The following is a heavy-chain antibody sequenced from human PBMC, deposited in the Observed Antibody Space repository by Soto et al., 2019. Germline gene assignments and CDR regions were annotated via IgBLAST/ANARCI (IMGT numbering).Heavy chain of an antibody. D-gene: IGHD2-21*01. CDR2: IWYDGSNK. CDR3: ARDRGTEGGEALDY. CDR1: GFTFSSYG. Sequence: GGSLRLSCAASGFTFSSYGMHWVRQAPGKGLEWVAVIWYDGSNKYYADSVKGRFTISRDNSKNTLYLQMNSLRAEDTAVYYCARDRGTEGGEALDYWGQGTLVTVSS. V-gene: IGHV3-33*01. J-gene: IGHJ4*02.